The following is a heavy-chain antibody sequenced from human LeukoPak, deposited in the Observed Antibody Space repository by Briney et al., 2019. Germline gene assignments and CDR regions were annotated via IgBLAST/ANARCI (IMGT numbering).Heavy chain of an antibody. J-gene: IGHJ4*02. CDR2: IYYSGGNT. CDR3: AKDQGQAVVPRRFDY. V-gene: IGHV3-23*01. D-gene: IGHD2-2*01. CDR1: GFTFSSYW. Sequence: PGGSLRLSCAASGFTFSSYWMSWVRQAPGKGLEWVSTIYYSGGNTYSADSVKGRFTISRDNAKNTLYLQMNSLRAEDTAVYYCAKDQGQAVVPRRFDYWGQGTLVTVSS.